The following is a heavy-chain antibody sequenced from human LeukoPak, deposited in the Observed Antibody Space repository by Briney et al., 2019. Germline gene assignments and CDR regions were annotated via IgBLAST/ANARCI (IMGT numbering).Heavy chain of an antibody. D-gene: IGHD6-19*01. J-gene: IGHJ4*02. CDR1: GGTFISYA. CDR2: IIPIFGTA. CDR3: ARDPSDVAADDY. Sequence: GASVKVSCKASGGTFISYAISWVRQAPGQGLEWMGGIIPIFGTANYAQKFQGRVTITADESTSTAYMELSSLRSEDTAVYYCARDPSDVAADDYWGQGTLVTVSS. V-gene: IGHV1-69*13.